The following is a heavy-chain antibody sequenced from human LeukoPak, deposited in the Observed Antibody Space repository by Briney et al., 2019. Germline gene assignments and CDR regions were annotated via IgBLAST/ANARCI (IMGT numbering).Heavy chain of an antibody. J-gene: IGHJ3*02. CDR3: ARDGRFGAFDI. CDR2: IYYSGST. D-gene: IGHD3-16*01. Sequence: PSETLSLTCTVSGGSISSYYWSWLRQPPGKGLEWIGYIYYSGSTNYNPSLKSRVTISVDTSKNQFSLKLSSVTAADTAVYYCARDGRFGAFDIWGQGTMVTVSS. CDR1: GGSISSYY. V-gene: IGHV4-59*01.